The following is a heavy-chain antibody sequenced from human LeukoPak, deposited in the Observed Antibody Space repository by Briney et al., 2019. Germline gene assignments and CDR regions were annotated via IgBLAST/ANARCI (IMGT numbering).Heavy chain of an antibody. V-gene: IGHV3-7*01. Sequence: GGSLRLSCAASGFTFSNSWMSWVRQAPGKGLEWVANIKQDGSEKYYVDSVKGRFIISRDNVENSLYLQMNSLRAEDTAVYYCARDWAYYDILTGYSANYFDYWGQGTLVTVSS. CDR2: IKQDGSEK. CDR1: GFTFSNSW. CDR3: ARDWAYYDILTGYSANYFDY. D-gene: IGHD3-9*01. J-gene: IGHJ4*02.